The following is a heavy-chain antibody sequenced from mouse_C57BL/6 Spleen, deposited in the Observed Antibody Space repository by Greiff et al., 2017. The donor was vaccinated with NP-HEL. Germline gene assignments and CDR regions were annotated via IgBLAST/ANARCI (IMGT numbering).Heavy chain of an antibody. D-gene: IGHD2-3*01. CDR3: ARGDDGYSFAY. V-gene: IGHV1-7*01. Sequence: QVHVKQSGAELAKPGASVKLSCKASGYTFTSYWMHWVKQRPGQGLEWIGYINPSSGYTKYNQKFKDKATLTADKSSSTAYMQLSSLTYEDSAVYYCARGDDGYSFAYWGQGTLVTVSA. CDR2: INPSSGYT. J-gene: IGHJ3*01. CDR1: GYTFTSYW.